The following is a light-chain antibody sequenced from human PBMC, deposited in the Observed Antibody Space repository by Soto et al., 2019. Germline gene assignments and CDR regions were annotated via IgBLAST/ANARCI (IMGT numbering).Light chain of an antibody. Sequence: EIVLTQSPATLSLSPGERATLSCRASQTVSSYLAWYQQKPGQAPRLLIYDATNRATGIPARFSGSGSGTDFPLTISSLEPEDFAVYYCQQRYNWPPYTFGQGTKLEIK. CDR2: DAT. V-gene: IGKV3-11*01. CDR3: QQRYNWPPYT. CDR1: QTVSSY. J-gene: IGKJ2*01.